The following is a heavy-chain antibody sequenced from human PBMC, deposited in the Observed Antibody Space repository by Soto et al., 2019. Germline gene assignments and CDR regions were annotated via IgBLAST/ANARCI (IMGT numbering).Heavy chain of an antibody. V-gene: IGHV2-5*02. CDR2: IYWDDDK. D-gene: IGHD6-13*01. Sequence: QITLKESGPPLVKPTQTLTLTCTFSGFSLSTSGVGVGWIRQPPGKALEWLALIYWDDDKRYSPSLKSRLTTTKDTSKNHVLLTMTNIDPVDTATYCCAHRRGAAAYDYWGQGTLVTVSS. CDR1: GFSLSTSGVG. J-gene: IGHJ4*02. CDR3: AHRRGAAAYDY.